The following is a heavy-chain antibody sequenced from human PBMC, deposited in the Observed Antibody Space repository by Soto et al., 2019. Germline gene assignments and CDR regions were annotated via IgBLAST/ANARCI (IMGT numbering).Heavy chain of an antibody. CDR3: AKDIGCGRRAFDH. CDR2: ISASGHSP. D-gene: IGHD2-21*01. J-gene: IGHJ5*02. CDR1: GFTFSNYA. V-gene: IGHV3-23*01. Sequence: EVQLLESGGGLVQPGGSLRLSCAASGFTFSNYAMNWVRQAPGKGLEWVSRISASGHSPDYEDSVKGRFTISRDNSKNTLFVQMNSLRLEDTAVYFCAKDIGCGRRAFDHWGQGILVTVSS.